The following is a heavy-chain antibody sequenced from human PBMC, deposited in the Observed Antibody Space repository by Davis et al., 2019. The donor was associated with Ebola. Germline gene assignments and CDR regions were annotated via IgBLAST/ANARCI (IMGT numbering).Heavy chain of an antibody. Sequence: GSLRLSCAVSGGSISSGGYSWSWIRQPPGKGLEWIGEINHSGSTNYNPSLKSRVTISVDTSKNQFSLKLSSVTAADTAVYYCARSPPVVHTQYYFDYWGQGTLVTVSS. CDR2: INHSGST. CDR1: GGSISSGGYS. D-gene: IGHD3-10*01. J-gene: IGHJ4*02. CDR3: ARSPPVVHTQYYFDY. V-gene: IGHV4-34*01.